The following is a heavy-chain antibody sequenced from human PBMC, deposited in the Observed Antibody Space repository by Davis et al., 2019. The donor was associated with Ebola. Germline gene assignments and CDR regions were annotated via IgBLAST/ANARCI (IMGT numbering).Heavy chain of an antibody. CDR1: GFTFSSYS. J-gene: IGHJ4*02. D-gene: IGHD4-23*01. CDR2: INSDGSST. V-gene: IGHV3-74*01. CDR3: AVTPKYWYYFDY. Sequence: GESLKISCAASGFTFSSYSMNWVRQAPGKGLVWVSRINSDGSSTSYADSVKGRFTISRDNAKNTLYLQMNSLRAEDTAVYYCAVTPKYWYYFDYWGQGTLVTVPS.